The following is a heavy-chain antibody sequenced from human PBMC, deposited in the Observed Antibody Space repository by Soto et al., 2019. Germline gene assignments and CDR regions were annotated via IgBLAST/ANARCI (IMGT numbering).Heavy chain of an antibody. J-gene: IGHJ4*02. CDR2: IDSRSGTI. D-gene: IGHD3-16*01. V-gene: IGHV3-48*02. CDR3: AREMLTENY. Sequence: QSCGSLRLSGAASGFTFSTYSMNSVRQAPGNNLEWVSYIDSRSGTIYYADSVKGRFTISRDNAKNTLYLQMTSLRDEDTAVYYCAREMLTENYWGKGTLVTV. CDR1: GFTFSTYS.